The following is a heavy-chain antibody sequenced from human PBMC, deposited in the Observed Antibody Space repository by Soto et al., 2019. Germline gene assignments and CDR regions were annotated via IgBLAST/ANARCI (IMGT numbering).Heavy chain of an antibody. CDR3: AHLNTRGYYFDC. CDR2: IYWDDDK. V-gene: IGHV2-5*02. CDR1: GFSLSTSGVS. J-gene: IGHJ4*02. Sequence: QITLKESGPTLVKPTQTLTLTCTFSGFSLSTSGVSVGWIRQPPGKALEWLALIYWDDDKYYSLSLKSRLTISKDTSKSQVVLTMTNMDPVDTDTYYCAHLNTRGYYFDCWGQGALVTVSS.